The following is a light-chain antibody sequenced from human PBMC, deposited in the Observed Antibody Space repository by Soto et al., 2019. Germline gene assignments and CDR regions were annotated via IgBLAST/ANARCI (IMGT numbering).Light chain of an antibody. J-gene: IGKJ3*01. CDR3: QHYYNCAPFT. CDR2: GAS. CDR1: KSVNRH. V-gene: IGKV3-15*01. Sequence: EIVMTQSPATLSVSPGERATLSCSASKSVNRHLAWYQQKHGQDPMLLISGASTRATGIPARFSVSGCVTEFTLTTSSLLSNDVAVSYYQHYYNCAPFTFGPGTKVDIK.